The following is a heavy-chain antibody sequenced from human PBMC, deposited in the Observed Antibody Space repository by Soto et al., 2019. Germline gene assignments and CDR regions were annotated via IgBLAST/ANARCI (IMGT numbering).Heavy chain of an antibody. Sequence: PVVLHRLPCTASGFTFISYAISWVRQDTGKGLEWVSAISGSGGSTYYADSVKGRFTISRDNSKNTLYLQMNSLRAEDTAVYYCAISAPIGSGYYYKYFEYWGQGTLVIVSS. CDR1: GFTFISYA. D-gene: IGHD3-22*01. CDR3: AISAPIGSGYYYKYFEY. CDR2: ISGSGGST. J-gene: IGHJ4*02. V-gene: IGHV3-23*01.